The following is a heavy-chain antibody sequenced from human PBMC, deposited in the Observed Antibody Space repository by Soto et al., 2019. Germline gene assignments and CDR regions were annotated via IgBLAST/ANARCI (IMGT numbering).Heavy chain of an antibody. CDR1: GGSISSYY. V-gene: IGHV4-59*01. CDR2: IYYSGST. J-gene: IGHJ4*02. CDR3: ARHYDILTGYYLNFDY. D-gene: IGHD3-9*01. Sequence: QVQLQESGPGLVKPSETLSLTCTVSGGSISSYYWSWIRQPPGKGLEWIGYIYYSGSTDYNPSLKSRVTISVDTSKNQFSLKLSSVTAADTAVYYCARHYDILTGYYLNFDYWGQGTLVTVSS.